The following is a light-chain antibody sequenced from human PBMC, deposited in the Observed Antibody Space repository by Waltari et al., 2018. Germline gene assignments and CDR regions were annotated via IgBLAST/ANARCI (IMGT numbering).Light chain of an antibody. CDR3: QQYYSSPPT. V-gene: IGKV4-1*01. CDR2: WSS. J-gene: IGKJ1*01. Sequence: DIVMTQSPDSLAVSLGERATINCKSSQNLLYSSKNKNFLGWYQLKPGQHPKLLMYWSSTRESGVPDRFSGSGSETDFTLTISSLQAEDVAVYYCQQYYSSPPTFGQGTRVEI. CDR1: QNLLYSSKNKNF.